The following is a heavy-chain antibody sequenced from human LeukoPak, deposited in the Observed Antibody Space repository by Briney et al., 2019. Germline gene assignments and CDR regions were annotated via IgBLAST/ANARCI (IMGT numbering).Heavy chain of an antibody. D-gene: IGHD3-22*01. V-gene: IGHV4-61*02. CDR3: ARDLPGSYYDSSGYAWGV. CDR1: GGSISSGSYY. J-gene: IGHJ4*02. Sequence: SETLSLTCTVSGGSISSGSYYWSWIRRPAGKGLEWIGRIYTSGSTNYNPSLKSRVTISVDTSKNQFSLKLSSVTAADTAVYYCARDLPGSYYDSSGYAWGVWGQGTLVTVSS. CDR2: IYTSGST.